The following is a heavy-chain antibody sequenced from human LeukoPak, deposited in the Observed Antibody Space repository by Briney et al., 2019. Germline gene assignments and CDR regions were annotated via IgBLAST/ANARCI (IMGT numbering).Heavy chain of an antibody. Sequence: KPSETLSLTCTVSGGSISSSSYYWGWIRQPPGKGLESIGSIFYSGGTYYNPSLKSRLTISVNTSKSQFSLKLTSVTAADTAIYYCARDYYGSGFFDYWGQGALVTVSS. J-gene: IGHJ4*02. CDR1: GGSISSSSYY. D-gene: IGHD3-10*01. CDR3: ARDYYGSGFFDY. CDR2: IFYSGGT. V-gene: IGHV4-39*07.